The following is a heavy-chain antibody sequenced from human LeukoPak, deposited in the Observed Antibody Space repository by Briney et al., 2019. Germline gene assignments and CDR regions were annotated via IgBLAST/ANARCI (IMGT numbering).Heavy chain of an antibody. D-gene: IGHD2-21*02. J-gene: IGHJ4*02. CDR2: ISTYNGNS. CDR3: ARDGLSYCGGDCFFDS. CDR1: GYTFRSYG. Sequence: ASVTVSCKASGYTFRSYGISWVRQALGQGLEWVGWISTYNGNSNYAQKFQGRVTMTTDTSTNTAYMKLRSLRSDDTAIYYCARDGLSYCGGDCFFDSWGQGTLVTVSS. V-gene: IGHV1-18*01.